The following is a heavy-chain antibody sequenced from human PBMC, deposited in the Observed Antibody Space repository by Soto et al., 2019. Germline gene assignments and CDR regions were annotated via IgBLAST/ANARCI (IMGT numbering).Heavy chain of an antibody. CDR2: ISSSSSYI. Sequence: GGSLRLSCAASGFTFSSHSMNWVRQAPGKGLEWVSSISSSSSYIYYADSVKGRFTISRDNAKNSLYLQMNSLRAEDTAVYYCARDSGPDYYGMDVWGQGTTVTVSS. CDR1: GFTFSSHS. V-gene: IGHV3-21*01. CDR3: ARDSGPDYYGMDV. J-gene: IGHJ6*02. D-gene: IGHD6-25*01.